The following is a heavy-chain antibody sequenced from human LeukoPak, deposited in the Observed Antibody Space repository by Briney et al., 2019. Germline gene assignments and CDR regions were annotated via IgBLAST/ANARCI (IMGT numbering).Heavy chain of an antibody. CDR1: GYSFPTYW. J-gene: IGHJ5*02. CDR2: IFPGDSDT. D-gene: IGHD2-21*01. CDR3: ARRPYSTDWFDP. Sequence: GESLKISCKASGYSFPTYWIGWVRQMPGKGLEWMGLIFPGDSDTRYSPSFQGQVTISVDKSISTAYLQWSSLKASDTAMYYCARRPYSTDWFDPWGQGTLVTVSS. V-gene: IGHV5-51*01.